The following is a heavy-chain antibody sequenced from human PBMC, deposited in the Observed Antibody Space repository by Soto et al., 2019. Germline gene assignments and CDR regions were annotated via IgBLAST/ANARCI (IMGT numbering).Heavy chain of an antibody. V-gene: IGHV3-23*01. J-gene: IGHJ2*01. CDR3: AKPSERWLDHWYFDL. CDR2: ISGSGGST. Sequence: EVQLLESGGGLVQPGGSLRLSCAASGFTFSSYAMSWVPQAPGKGLEWVSAISGSGGSTYYADSVKGRFTISRDNSKNTLYLQMNSLRAEDTAVYYCAKPSERWLDHWYFDLWGRGTLVTVSS. CDR1: GFTFSSYA. D-gene: IGHD5-12*01.